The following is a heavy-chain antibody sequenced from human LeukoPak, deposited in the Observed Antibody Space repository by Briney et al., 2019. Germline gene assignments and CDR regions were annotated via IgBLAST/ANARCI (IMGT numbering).Heavy chain of an antibody. J-gene: IGHJ4*02. CDR3: ARRTTPWYSSSSGYFDY. Sequence: SETLSLTCTVSGGSISSSSYYWGWLRQPPGKGLEWIGSIYYSGSTYYNPSLKSRVTISVDTSKNQFSLKLSSVTAADTAVYYCARRTTPWYSSSSGYFDYWGQGTLVTVSS. CDR1: GGSISSSSYY. V-gene: IGHV4-39*01. D-gene: IGHD6-13*01. CDR2: IYYSGST.